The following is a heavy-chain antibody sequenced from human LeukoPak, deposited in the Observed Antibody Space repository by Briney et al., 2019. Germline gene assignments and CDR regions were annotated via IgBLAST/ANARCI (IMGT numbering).Heavy chain of an antibody. CDR3: ARDSPAEPSNY. Sequence: PGGSLRLSCAASGFTFSSYAMSWVRQAPGKGLEWVSAISGSGTNTYYADFVKGRFTISRDNSKNTLYLQMNSLRAEDTAVYYCARDSPAEPSNYWGQGTLVTVSS. J-gene: IGHJ4*02. D-gene: IGHD1-14*01. CDR1: GFTFSSYA. CDR2: ISGSGTNT. V-gene: IGHV3-23*01.